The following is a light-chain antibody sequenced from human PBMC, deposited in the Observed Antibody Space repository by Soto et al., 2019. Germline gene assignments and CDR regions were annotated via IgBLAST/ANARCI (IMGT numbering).Light chain of an antibody. CDR3: QQYGSSPQT. CDR1: QSVSSNK. Sequence: EIVLTQSPGTLSLSPGERATLSCRASQSVSSNKLAWYQQKPGQAPSLIIYLASRRAAGIPDRFSGSGSGTDFSLTIIRLEPEDFAVYYCQQYGSSPQTFGGGTKVEIK. V-gene: IGKV3-20*01. CDR2: LAS. J-gene: IGKJ4*01.